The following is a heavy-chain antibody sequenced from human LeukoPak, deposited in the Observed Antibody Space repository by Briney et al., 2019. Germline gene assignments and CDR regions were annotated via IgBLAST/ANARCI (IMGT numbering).Heavy chain of an antibody. V-gene: IGHV3-21*04. CDR1: GFTFSSYS. CDR3: ARRNYDILTGYYTDFDY. Sequence: GGSLRLSCAASGFTFSSYSMNWVRQAPGKGLEWVSSISSSSSYIYYADSVKGRFTISRDNAKKSLYLQMNSLRAEDTALYYCARRNYDILTGYYTDFDYWGQGTLVTVSS. J-gene: IGHJ4*02. D-gene: IGHD3-9*01. CDR2: ISSSSSYI.